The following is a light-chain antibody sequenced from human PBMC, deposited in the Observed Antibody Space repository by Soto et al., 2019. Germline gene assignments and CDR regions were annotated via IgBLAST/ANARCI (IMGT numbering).Light chain of an antibody. J-gene: IGLJ1*01. Sequence: QSALTQPPSASGSPGQSVTISCTGTSSDVGTYDYVSWYQQHPGKAPKLMIYEVTKRPSGVPDRFSGSKSGNTASLTVSGLQAVDEADYYCCSYAGSYPFVFGTGTKVTVL. V-gene: IGLV2-8*01. CDR2: EVT. CDR1: SSDVGTYDY. CDR3: CSYAGSYPFV.